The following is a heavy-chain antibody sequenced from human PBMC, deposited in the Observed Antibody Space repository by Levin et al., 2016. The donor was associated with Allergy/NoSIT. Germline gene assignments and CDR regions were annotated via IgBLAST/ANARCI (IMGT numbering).Heavy chain of an antibody. J-gene: IGHJ5*02. D-gene: IGHD2-21*01. CDR1: GFSLSTRGVG. V-gene: IGHV2-5*02. CDR3: AHRRISPPYCETTRCNWFDP. Sequence: SGPTLVKPTQTLTLTCTFSGFSLSTRGVGVDWIRQPPGKAPEWLAVIYWDDAQRYSPSLQNRLTITKDTSKNQVVLTMTNMDPADTATYSCAHRRISPPYCETTRCNWFDPWGQGILVTVSS. CDR2: IYWDDAQ.